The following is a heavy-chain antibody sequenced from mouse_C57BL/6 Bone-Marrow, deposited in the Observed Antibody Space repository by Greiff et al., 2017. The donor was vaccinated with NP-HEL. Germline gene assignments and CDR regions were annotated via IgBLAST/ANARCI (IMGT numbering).Heavy chain of an antibody. CDR3: ARSRLPRDFDY. CDR2: IDPSDSYT. Sequence: QVQLQQPGAELVKPGASVKLSCKASGYTFTSYWMQWVKQRPGQGLEWIGEIDPSDSYTNYNQKFKGKATLTVDTSPSTAYMQLSSLTSEDSAVYYCARSRLPRDFDYWGQGTTLTVSS. J-gene: IGHJ2*01. V-gene: IGHV1-50*01. CDR1: GYTFTSYW. D-gene: IGHD5-5*01.